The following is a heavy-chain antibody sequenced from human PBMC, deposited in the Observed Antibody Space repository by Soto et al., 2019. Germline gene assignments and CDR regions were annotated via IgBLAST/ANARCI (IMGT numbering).Heavy chain of an antibody. J-gene: IGHJ4*02. D-gene: IGHD4-17*01. V-gene: IGHV4-59*01. Sequence: SETLSLTCTVSGGSISSYYWSWIRQPPGKGLEWIGYIYYSGSTNYNPSLKSRVTISVDTSKNQFSLKLSSVTAADTAVYYCARGAYGDFDYWGQGTLVTVSS. CDR3: ARGAYGDFDY. CDR1: GGSISSYY. CDR2: IYYSGST.